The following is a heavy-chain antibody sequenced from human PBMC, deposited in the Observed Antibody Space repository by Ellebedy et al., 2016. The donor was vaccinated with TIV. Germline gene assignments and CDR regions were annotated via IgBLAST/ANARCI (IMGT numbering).Heavy chain of an antibody. CDR2: TYYRSKWYN. Sequence: SETLSLTCAISGDSVSSNSAAWNWIRQSPSRGLEWLGRTYYRSKWYNDYAVSVKSRITINPDTSKNQFSLQLNSVTPEDTAVYYCAGMVRGVGYYYYGMDVWGQGTTVTVSS. J-gene: IGHJ6*02. V-gene: IGHV6-1*01. CDR3: AGMVRGVGYYYYGMDV. CDR1: GDSVSSNSAA. D-gene: IGHD3-10*01.